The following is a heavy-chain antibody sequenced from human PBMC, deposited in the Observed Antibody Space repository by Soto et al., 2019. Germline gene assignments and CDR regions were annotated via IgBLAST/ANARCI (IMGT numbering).Heavy chain of an antibody. V-gene: IGHV4-59*01. CDR3: ARDQGDSSGYYYVSRSAFDI. Sequence: QVQLQESGPGLVKPSETLSLTCTVSGGSISSYYWSWIRQPPGKGLEWIGYIYYSGSTNYNPSLKSRVTIAVDTSKNQFSLKLSSVTAADTAVYYCARDQGDSSGYYYVSRSAFDIWGQGTMVTVSS. D-gene: IGHD3-22*01. CDR1: GGSISSYY. CDR2: IYYSGST. J-gene: IGHJ3*02.